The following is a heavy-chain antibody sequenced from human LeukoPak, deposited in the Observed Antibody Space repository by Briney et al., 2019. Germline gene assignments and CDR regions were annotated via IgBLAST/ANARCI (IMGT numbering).Heavy chain of an antibody. CDR1: GGSIRSSYYY. Sequence: PSETLSLTCTVSGGSIRSSYYYWGWIRQPPGKGLEWIGSIYDSGSTYYNPSLKSRVTISVDTSKNQFSLKLSSATAADTAVYYCATSVEYSSSWYQKNPFDYWGQGTLVTVSS. CDR3: ATSVEYSSSWYQKNPFDY. V-gene: IGHV4-39*07. J-gene: IGHJ4*02. D-gene: IGHD6-13*01. CDR2: IYDSGST.